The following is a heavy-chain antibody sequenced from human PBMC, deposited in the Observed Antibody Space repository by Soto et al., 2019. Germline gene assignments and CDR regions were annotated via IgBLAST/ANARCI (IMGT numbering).Heavy chain of an antibody. CDR1: GGSVSRDSNF. D-gene: IGHD4-4*01. Sequence: SETLSLTCTVSGGSVSRDSNFWSWIRQPPGKGLEWIGYIYYSGPTRYNPSLESRVTISIDSSKNQVSLNLASVTAADTAVYYCARGYSHYAHWGRGTLVTVSS. CDR3: ARGYSHYAH. J-gene: IGHJ4*02. CDR2: IYYSGPT. V-gene: IGHV4-61*01.